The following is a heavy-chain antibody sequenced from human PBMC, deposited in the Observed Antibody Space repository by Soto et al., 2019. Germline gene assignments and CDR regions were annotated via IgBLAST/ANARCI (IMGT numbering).Heavy chain of an antibody. CDR2: IYYSGST. CDR3: AVVGSVKYGYGYGPGLDP. Sequence: TSETLSLTCTVSGGSISSGGYYWSWIRQHPGKGLEWIGYIYYSGSTYYNPSLKSRVTISVDTSKNQFSLKLSSVTAADTAVYYCAVVGSVKYGYGYGPGLDPWGQGTLVTVSS. V-gene: IGHV4-31*03. J-gene: IGHJ5*02. CDR1: GGSISSGGYY. D-gene: IGHD5-18*01.